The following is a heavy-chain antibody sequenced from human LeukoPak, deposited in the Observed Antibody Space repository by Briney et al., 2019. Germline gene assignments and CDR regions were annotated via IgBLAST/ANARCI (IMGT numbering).Heavy chain of an antibody. Sequence: PSETLSLTCTVSGGSISSSTYFWGWVRQPPGKGLEWIGSMYYSGSTYYNPSLKSRVTISVDTSKNQFFLKLSSVTAADTAVYYCARALPPNDAFDIWGQGTMVTVSS. CDR3: ARALPPNDAFDI. J-gene: IGHJ3*02. CDR2: MYYSGST. V-gene: IGHV4-39*07. CDR1: GGSISSSTYF.